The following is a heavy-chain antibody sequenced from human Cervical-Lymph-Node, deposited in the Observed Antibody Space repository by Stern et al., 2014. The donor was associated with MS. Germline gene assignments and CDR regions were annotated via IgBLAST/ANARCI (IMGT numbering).Heavy chain of an antibody. CDR1: GYRFSNTW. CDR2: IYPEDSDP. D-gene: IGHD3-10*01. V-gene: IGHV5-51*01. CDR3: ARPLRGINNAFDA. Sequence: MQLVESGGEVKKAGESLKISCKGSGYRFSNTWIGWVRKMPRKGLEWMGFIYPEDSDPRYSPSFQVQVSISADTSISTTYLHWSSLNASDTAMYFCARPLRGINNAFDAWGQGTMVTVYS. J-gene: IGHJ3*01.